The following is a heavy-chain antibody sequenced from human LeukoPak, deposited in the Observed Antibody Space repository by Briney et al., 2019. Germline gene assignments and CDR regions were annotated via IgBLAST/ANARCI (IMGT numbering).Heavy chain of an antibody. J-gene: IGHJ6*02. CDR2: IYYSGST. Sequence: SETLSLTCTVSGVSISSGDYYWSWIRQPPGKGLEWIGYIYYSGSTYYNPSLKSRVTISVDTSKNQFSLKLSSVTAADTAVYYCAREIVVVPAAASYYYYYGMDVWGQGTTVTVSS. CDR3: AREIVVVPAAASYYYYYGMDV. CDR1: GVSISSGDYY. V-gene: IGHV4-30-4*01. D-gene: IGHD2-2*01.